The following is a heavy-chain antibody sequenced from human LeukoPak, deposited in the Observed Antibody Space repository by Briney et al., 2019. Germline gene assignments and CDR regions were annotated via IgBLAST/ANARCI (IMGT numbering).Heavy chain of an antibody. CDR1: GGSISSGGYY. CDR3: ARLSSGIVVVIDY. J-gene: IGHJ4*02. D-gene: IGHD3-22*01. V-gene: IGHV4-31*03. Sequence: SQTLSLTCTVSGGSISSGGYYWSWIRQHPGKGLEWIGYIYYSGSTYYNPSLKSRVTISVDTSKNQFSLKLSSVTAADTAVYYCARLSSGIVVVIDYWGQGTLVTVSS. CDR2: IYYSGST.